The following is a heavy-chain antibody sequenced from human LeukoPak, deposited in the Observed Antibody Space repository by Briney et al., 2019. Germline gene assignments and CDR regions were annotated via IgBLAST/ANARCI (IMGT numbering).Heavy chain of an antibody. CDR1: GYTFTSYG. J-gene: IGHJ4*02. V-gene: IGHV1-18*01. D-gene: IGHD3-9*01. CDR2: ISAYNGNT. Sequence: GASVKVSCKAPGYTFTSYGISWVRQAPGQGLEWMGWISAYNGNTNYAQKLQGRVTMTTDTSTSTAYMELRSLRSDDTAVYYCARDPTRGLAYYDILTGYQYWGQGTLVTVSS. CDR3: ARDPTRGLAYYDILTGYQY.